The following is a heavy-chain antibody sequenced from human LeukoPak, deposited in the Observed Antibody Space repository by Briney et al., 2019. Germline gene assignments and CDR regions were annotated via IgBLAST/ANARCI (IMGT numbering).Heavy chain of an antibody. Sequence: PGGPLRLSCAAPGLTFSTYGRHWSAQAPGKGLEWVAFIRSDGSNNYYADSVKGRFTISRDNSKNTLYLQMNSLRGEDTAVYYCTNPRIGYWGQGTLVTVSS. CDR3: TNPRIGY. CDR1: GLTFSTYG. D-gene: IGHD2-15*01. J-gene: IGHJ4*02. V-gene: IGHV3-30*02. CDR2: IRSDGSNN.